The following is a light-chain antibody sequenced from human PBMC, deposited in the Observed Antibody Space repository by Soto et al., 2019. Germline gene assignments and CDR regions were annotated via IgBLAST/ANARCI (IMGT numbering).Light chain of an antibody. Sequence: DIQMTQSPSSLSASVGDRVTIICRASQSVSTRLAWYQQKSGKAPKLLIYAASSLETGVPSRFSGSGSGTDFTLTIRSLQPEDFATYYCKQSYSTPQTFGQGTKVDIK. CDR1: QSVSTR. CDR3: KQSYSTPQT. CDR2: AAS. V-gene: IGKV1-39*01. J-gene: IGKJ1*01.